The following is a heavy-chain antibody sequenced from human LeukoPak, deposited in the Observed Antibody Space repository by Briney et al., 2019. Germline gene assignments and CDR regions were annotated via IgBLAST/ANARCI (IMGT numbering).Heavy chain of an antibody. D-gene: IGHD3-22*01. Sequence: GGSLRLSCAASGFTFSSYSMNWVRQAPGKGLEWVSYISSSSSTIYYADSVKGRFTISRDNAKNTLYLQMNSLRAEDTAVYYCARAYYDSSGTFDYWGQGTLVTVSS. J-gene: IGHJ4*02. CDR1: GFTFSSYS. CDR3: ARAYYDSSGTFDY. CDR2: ISSSSSTI. V-gene: IGHV3-48*04.